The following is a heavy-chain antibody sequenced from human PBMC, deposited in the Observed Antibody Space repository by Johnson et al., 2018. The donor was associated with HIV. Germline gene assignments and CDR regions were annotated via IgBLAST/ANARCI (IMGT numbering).Heavy chain of an antibody. D-gene: IGHD6-6*01. V-gene: IGHV3-11*04. CDR1: GFTFSDYY. Sequence: QVQLVESGGGLVKPGGSLRLSCAASGFTFSDYYMSWIRQAPGKGLEWVSHISSSCSTIYYADSVKGRFTISRDNAKNSLYLQMNSLRAEDTAVYYCARSYSSSSHDAFDIWGQGTMVTVSS. J-gene: IGHJ3*02. CDR3: ARSYSSSSHDAFDI. CDR2: ISSSCSTI.